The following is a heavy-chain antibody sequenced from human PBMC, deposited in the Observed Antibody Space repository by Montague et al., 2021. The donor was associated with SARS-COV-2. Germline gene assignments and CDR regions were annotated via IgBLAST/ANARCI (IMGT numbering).Heavy chain of an antibody. CDR1: GRSVSSESHH. Sequence: TLSLTCTVSGRSVSSESHHWSWIRQPAGRGLEWIGQLATSGSTNYNPSLKSRATISIDTSKNQFSLKLTSVTAADTAMYYCGTLTVGGSGRGSWGQGTLVTVSS. D-gene: IGHD3-10*01. J-gene: IGHJ5*02. CDR3: GTLTVGGSGRGS. V-gene: IGHV4-61*09. CDR2: LATSGST.